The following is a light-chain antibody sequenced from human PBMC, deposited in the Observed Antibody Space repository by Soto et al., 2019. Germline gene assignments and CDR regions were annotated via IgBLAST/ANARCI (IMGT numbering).Light chain of an antibody. CDR2: GAS. CDR1: QSVSTSS. CDR3: QQYGSSPYT. J-gene: IGKJ2*01. Sequence: EIVLTQSPGTLSLSPGERATLSCRASQSVSTSSLACYQQKPGQAPRLLIYGASNRATGIPDRVSASAAGAACTLSISRLEPADFALHYYQQYGSSPYTLGPGTKLAIK. V-gene: IGKV3-20*01.